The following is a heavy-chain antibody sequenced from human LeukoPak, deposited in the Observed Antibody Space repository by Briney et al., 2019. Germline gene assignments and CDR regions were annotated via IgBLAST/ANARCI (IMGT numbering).Heavy chain of an antibody. J-gene: IGHJ4*02. D-gene: IGHD1-26*01. V-gene: IGHV1-8*01. CDR1: GYTFTSYD. CDR2: MNPNSDNT. CDR3: ARAGMGVGLDY. Sequence: ASVKVSCKASGYTFTSYDINWVRQATGQGLEWMGWMNPNSDNTGYARKFQGRVTMTRDTSTSTVYMELSSLRSEDTAVYYCARAGMGVGLDYWGQGTLVTVSS.